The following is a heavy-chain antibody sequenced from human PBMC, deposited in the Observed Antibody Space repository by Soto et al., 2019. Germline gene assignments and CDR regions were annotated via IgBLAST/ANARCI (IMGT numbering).Heavy chain of an antibody. CDR2: INHSGST. D-gene: IGHD2-15*01. Sequence: SETLSLTCAVYGGSFSGYYWSWIRQPPGKGLEWIGEINHSGSTNYNPSLKSRVTISVDTSKNQFSLKLSSVTAADTAVYYCARTQYSGSGGSYYDYWSQGTLVTVSS. CDR1: GGSFSGYY. J-gene: IGHJ4*02. V-gene: IGHV4-34*01. CDR3: ARTQYSGSGGSYYDY.